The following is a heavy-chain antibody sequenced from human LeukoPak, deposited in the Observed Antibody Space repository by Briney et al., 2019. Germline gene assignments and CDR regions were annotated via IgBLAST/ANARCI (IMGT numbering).Heavy chain of an antibody. CDR1: GGTFISYA. J-gene: IGHJ4*02. V-gene: IGHV1-69*01. Sequence: ASVKVSCKASGGTFISYAISWVRQAPGQGLEWMGGIIPIFGTANYAQKFQGRVTITADESTSTAYMELSSLRSEDTAVYYCAREDGYCSSTSCYTVDYWGQGTLVTVSS. CDR3: AREDGYCSSTSCYTVDY. D-gene: IGHD2-2*02. CDR2: IIPIFGTA.